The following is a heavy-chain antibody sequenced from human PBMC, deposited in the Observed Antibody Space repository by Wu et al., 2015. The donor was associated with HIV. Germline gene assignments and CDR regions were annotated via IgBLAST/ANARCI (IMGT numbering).Heavy chain of an antibody. CDR3: ARVLRAYMDV. CDR2: IITMFGMT. V-gene: IGHV1-69*12. Sequence: QVQLVQSGAEVKKPGSSVKVSCKASGGTFSSYSISWVRQAPGQGLEWMGGIITMFGMTNYAQKFQGRVTIIADESTSTVSMELSSLRSEDTAVYYCARVLRAYMDVVGRKGPRSPSLQ. J-gene: IGHJ6*04. CDR1: GGTFSSYS. D-gene: IGHD3-10*01.